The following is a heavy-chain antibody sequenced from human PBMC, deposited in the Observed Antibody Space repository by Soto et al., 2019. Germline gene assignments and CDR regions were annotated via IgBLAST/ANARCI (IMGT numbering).Heavy chain of an antibody. D-gene: IGHD2-21*02. Sequence: QITLEESGPTLAKPTQTLTLTCTFSGFSLTTSGVGVGWIRQPPGKALEWLALIYWNENKRFRPSLKTRITITKDTSKNQVFLTMTNMEPVDTATYYCAHITVVTIIDSWGQGTLVNVSP. J-gene: IGHJ4*02. CDR2: IYWNENK. CDR3: AHITVVTIIDS. CDR1: GFSLTTSGVG. V-gene: IGHV2-5*01.